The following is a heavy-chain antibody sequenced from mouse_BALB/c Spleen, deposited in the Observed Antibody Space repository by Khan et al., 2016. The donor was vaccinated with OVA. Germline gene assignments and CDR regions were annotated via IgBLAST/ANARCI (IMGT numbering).Heavy chain of an antibody. CDR3: ARGHDAWFAY. V-gene: IGHV3-2*02. CDR2: ISYSGST. J-gene: IGHJ3*01. CDR1: GYSITSDYA. Sequence: EVKLEVSGPGLVKPSQSLSLTCTVTGYSITSDYAWNWIRQFPGNKLEWMGYISYSGSTSYNQSLKSRISITRDTSKTQIFLQLHSVTTEDTATYYCARGHDAWFAYWGRGTLVSVAA. D-gene: IGHD2-3*01.